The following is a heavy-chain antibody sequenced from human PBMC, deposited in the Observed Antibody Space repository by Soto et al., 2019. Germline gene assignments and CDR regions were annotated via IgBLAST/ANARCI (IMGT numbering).Heavy chain of an antibody. Sequence: GGSLRLSCAASVFTSSSYWMHWVRQAPGKGLVWVSRINSDGSSTSYADSVKGRFTISRDNSKSTVYLELNNLSAEDTAVYHCAKNQGVELVPLATVDWFDPWGQGSVVTVSS. CDR2: INSDGSST. CDR3: AKNQGVELVPLATVDWFDP. V-gene: IGHV3-74*01. J-gene: IGHJ5*02. D-gene: IGHD2-2*01. CDR1: VFTSSSYW.